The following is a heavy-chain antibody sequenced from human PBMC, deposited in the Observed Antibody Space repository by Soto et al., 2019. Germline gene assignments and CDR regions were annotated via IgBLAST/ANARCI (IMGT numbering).Heavy chain of an antibody. V-gene: IGHV3-53*01. D-gene: IGHD6-13*01. CDR2: IYSGGST. CDR3: ASSIAGDGMDV. Sequence: GGSLRLSCAASGFTVSSNYMSWVRQAPGKGLEWVSVIYSGGSTYYADSVKGRFTISRDNSKNTLYLQMNSLRAEDTAVYYCASSIAGDGMDVWGQGTTVTVSS. CDR1: GFTVSSNY. J-gene: IGHJ6*02.